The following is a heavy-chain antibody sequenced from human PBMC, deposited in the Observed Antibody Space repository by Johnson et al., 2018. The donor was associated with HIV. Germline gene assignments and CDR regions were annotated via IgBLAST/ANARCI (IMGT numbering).Heavy chain of an antibody. CDR2: IYSGGST. CDR3: ARVGAVAGLYSI. D-gene: IGHD6-19*01. J-gene: IGHJ3*02. CDR1: GFTVSSNY. V-gene: IGHV3-66*01. Sequence: VKLVESRGVLVQPGGSLRLSCAASGFTVSSNYMSWVRQAPGKGLEWVSVIYSGGSTYYADSVKGRFTISRDNAKNSLYLQMNSLRAEDTALYYCARVGAVAGLYSIWGQGTMVTVSS.